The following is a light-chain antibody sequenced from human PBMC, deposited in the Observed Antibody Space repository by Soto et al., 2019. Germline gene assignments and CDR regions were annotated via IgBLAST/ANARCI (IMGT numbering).Light chain of an antibody. CDR1: QSVSSN. J-gene: IGKJ1*01. V-gene: IGKV3-20*01. CDR2: GAS. CDR3: QQYGSSGT. Sequence: VMTLSPSTLSLYPGERATLSCRASQSVSSNLAWYQQRPGQAPRLLIYGASNRATGIPHRFTGSGSGTDFTLTISRLEPEDFAVYYCQQYGSSGTFGQGTKV.